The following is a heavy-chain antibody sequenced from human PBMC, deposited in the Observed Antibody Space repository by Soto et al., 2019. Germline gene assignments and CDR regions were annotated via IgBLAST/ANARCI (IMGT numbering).Heavy chain of an antibody. Sequence: QVELVPSGAQVERPGASVKLSCKASGYSFTDYYIHWVRQAPGQGLEWLGWSNANGGATNYAEKCQDRLTLTRDTSIDTAFMELTRLTSDDTALYLCSRGRSTFPWSWCHGTRVAVAS. CDR1: GYSFTDYY. CDR3: SRGRSTFPWS. D-gene: IGHD3-10*01. CDR2: SNANGGAT. J-gene: IGHJ5*01. V-gene: IGHV1-2*02.